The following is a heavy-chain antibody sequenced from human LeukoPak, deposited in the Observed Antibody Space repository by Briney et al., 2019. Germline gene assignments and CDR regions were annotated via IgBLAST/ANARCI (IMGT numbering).Heavy chain of an antibody. D-gene: IGHD2/OR15-2a*01. CDR2: ISSSSTTI. CDR3: ARGGGRHVEY. CDR1: GFTFSDYS. V-gene: IGHV3-48*04. Sequence: GGSLRLSCAASGFTFSDYSMNWVRQAPGKGLEWVSYISSSSTTIFYADSVKGRFTISRDNAKNSLYLQMNSLRAEDTAVYYCARGGGRHVEYWGQGNLVTVSS. J-gene: IGHJ4*02.